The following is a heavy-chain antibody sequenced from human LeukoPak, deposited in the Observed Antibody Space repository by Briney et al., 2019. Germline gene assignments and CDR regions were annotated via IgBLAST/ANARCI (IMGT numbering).Heavy chain of an antibody. D-gene: IGHD6-25*01. Sequence: SVKVSCKASGGTFSSYAISWVRQAPGQGLEWMGGIIPIFGTANYAQKFQGRVTITADESPSTAYMELSSLRSEDTAVYYCATFWGIGSVSALVAYYGMDVWGQGTTVTVSS. J-gene: IGHJ6*02. CDR2: IIPIFGTA. V-gene: IGHV1-69*13. CDR3: ATFWGIGSVSALVAYYGMDV. CDR1: GGTFSSYA.